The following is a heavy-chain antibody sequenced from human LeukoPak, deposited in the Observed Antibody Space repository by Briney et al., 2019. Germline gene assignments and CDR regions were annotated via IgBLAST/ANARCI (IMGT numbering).Heavy chain of an antibody. J-gene: IGHJ4*02. V-gene: IGHV3-74*01. CDR2: INTDGSST. CDR3: ARAFSTPRTGFDY. CDR1: GFTFSSYW. Sequence: GGSLRLSCAASGFTFSSYWMHWVRQAPGKGLVWVSRINTDGSSTSYADSVKGRFTISRDNAKNTLYLQMNSLRAEDTAVYYCARAFSTPRTGFDYWGQGTLVTVSS. D-gene: IGHD3-3*02.